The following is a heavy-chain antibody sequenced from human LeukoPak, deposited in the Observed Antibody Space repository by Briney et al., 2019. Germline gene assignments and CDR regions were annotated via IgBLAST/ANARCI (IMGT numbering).Heavy chain of an antibody. Sequence: SETLSLTCAVYGGSFSGYYWSWIRQPPGKGLEWIGEXNHSGSTNYNPSLKSRVTISVDTSKNQFSLKLSSVTAADTAVYYCAALVVAATPYYYYGMDVWGQGTTVTVSS. D-gene: IGHD2-15*01. J-gene: IGHJ6*02. CDR3: AALVVAATPYYYYGMDV. V-gene: IGHV4-34*01. CDR1: GGSFSGYY. CDR2: XNHSGST.